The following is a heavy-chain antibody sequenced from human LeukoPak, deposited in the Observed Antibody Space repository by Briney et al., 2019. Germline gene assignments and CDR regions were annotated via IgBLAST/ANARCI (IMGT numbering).Heavy chain of an antibody. CDR1: GFTFSSYD. V-gene: IGHV3-23*01. D-gene: IGHD5-18*01. J-gene: IGHJ3*02. Sequence: GGSLRLSCAASGFTFSSYDMSWVRQAPGKGLEWVSATSDSGGSTNYADSVKGRFTISRDNSKNTLYLQMNSLRVEDTAVYYCAKDVGYNYGSDAFDIWGQGTMVTVSS. CDR2: TSDSGGST. CDR3: AKDVGYNYGSDAFDI.